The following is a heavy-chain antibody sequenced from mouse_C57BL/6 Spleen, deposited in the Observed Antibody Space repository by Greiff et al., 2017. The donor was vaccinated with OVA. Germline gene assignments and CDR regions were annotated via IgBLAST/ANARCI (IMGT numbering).Heavy chain of an antibody. CDR2: IYPGGGYT. CDR3: ARVTAQSYFDY. D-gene: IGHD3-2*02. V-gene: IGHV1-53*01. CDR1: GYTFTSYW. J-gene: IGHJ2*01. Sequence: QVQLQQPGTELVKPGASVKLSCTASGYTFTSYWMHWVKQRPGQGLEWIGNIYPGGGYTNYNEKFKGKATLTADKSSSTAYMQFSSLTSEDSAIYYCARVTAQSYFDYWGQGTTLTVSS.